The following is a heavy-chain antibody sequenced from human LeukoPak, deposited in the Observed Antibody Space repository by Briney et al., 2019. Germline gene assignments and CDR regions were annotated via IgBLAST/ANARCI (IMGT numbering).Heavy chain of an antibody. J-gene: IGHJ4*02. V-gene: IGHV3-21*04. CDR3: ARGGGYCSSTSCYGYDY. D-gene: IGHD2-2*01. Sequence: GGSLRLSCAASGFTFSSYSMNWVRQAPGKGLEWVSSISSSSSYIYYADSVKGRFTISRDNAKNSLYLQMNSLRAEDTAVYYCARGGGYCSSTSCYGYDYWGQGTLVTVFS. CDR2: ISSSSSYI. CDR1: GFTFSSYS.